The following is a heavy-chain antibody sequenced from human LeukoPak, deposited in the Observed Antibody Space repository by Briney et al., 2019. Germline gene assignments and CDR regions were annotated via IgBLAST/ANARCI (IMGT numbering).Heavy chain of an antibody. CDR1: SASISTYY. V-gene: IGHV4-59*01. CDR3: AIAAKYYFGSDTYYYFDY. CDR2: IYHSGTS. J-gene: IGHJ4*02. D-gene: IGHD3-10*01. Sequence: SETLSLTCTVSSASISTYYWSWIRQPPGKGLEWIGYIYHSGTSNYNPSLKSRVTMSVDTSKSQCSLSLSSVTSADTAVYYCAIAAKYYFGSDTYYYFDYWGQGILVTVSS.